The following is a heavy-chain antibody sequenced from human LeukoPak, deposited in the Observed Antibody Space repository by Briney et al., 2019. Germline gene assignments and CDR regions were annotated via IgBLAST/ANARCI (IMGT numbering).Heavy chain of an antibody. D-gene: IGHD4-17*01. V-gene: IGHV3-7*04. Sequence: PGGPLRLSCAASGFTFSSYWMNWVRQAPGKGLEWVANIKQDGSDKYYVDSVKGRFTISRDNAKNSLYLQMNSLRAEDAAVYYCARAYGDSIHFDSWGQGTLVTVSS. J-gene: IGHJ4*02. CDR2: IKQDGSDK. CDR1: GFTFSSYW. CDR3: ARAYGDSIHFDS.